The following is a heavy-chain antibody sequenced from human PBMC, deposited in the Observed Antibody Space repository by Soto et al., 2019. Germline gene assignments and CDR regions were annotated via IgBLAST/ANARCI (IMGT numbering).Heavy chain of an antibody. CDR1: GGTFISYV. J-gene: IGHJ5*02. Sequence: KVSCGACGGTFISYVISWVQQAPGQGLELMGGIIPIFGTANYAQKFQGRVTITADESTSTAYMELSSLRSEDTAVYYCARSYYYASSGYFWFDPWGQGTLVNV. V-gene: IGHV1-69*01. CDR2: IIPIFGTA. CDR3: ARSYYYASSGYFWFDP. D-gene: IGHD3-22*01.